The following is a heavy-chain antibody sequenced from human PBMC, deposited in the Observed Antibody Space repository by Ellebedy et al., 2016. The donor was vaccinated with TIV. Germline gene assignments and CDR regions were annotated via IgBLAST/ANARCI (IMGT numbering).Heavy chain of an antibody. Sequence: GESLKISCAASGFTFSRYDMHWVRHASGTGLEWVSGISTSGDPYYPGSVKGRFTISRENAKTSLYLQMNGLRAGDTAVYYCAREGVGASLDYWGQGTLVTVSS. CDR1: GFTFSRYD. CDR2: ISTSGDP. V-gene: IGHV3-13*05. J-gene: IGHJ4*02. CDR3: AREGVGASLDY. D-gene: IGHD1-26*01.